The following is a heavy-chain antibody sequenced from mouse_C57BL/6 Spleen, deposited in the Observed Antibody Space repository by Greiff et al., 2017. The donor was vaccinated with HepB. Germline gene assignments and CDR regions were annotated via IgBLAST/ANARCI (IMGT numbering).Heavy chain of an antibody. J-gene: IGHJ2*01. V-gene: IGHV1-82*01. CDR3: AREGLFFDY. Sequence: QVQLKESGPELVKPGASVKISCKASGYAFSSSWMNWVKQRPGKGLEWIGRIYPGDGDTNYNGKFKGKATLTADKSSSTAYMQLSSLTSEDSAVYFCAREGLFFDYWGQGTTLTVSS. CDR1: GYAFSSSW. CDR2: IYPGDGDT. D-gene: IGHD3-1*01.